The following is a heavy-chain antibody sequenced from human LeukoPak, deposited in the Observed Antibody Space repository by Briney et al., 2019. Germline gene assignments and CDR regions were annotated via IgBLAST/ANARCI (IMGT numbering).Heavy chain of an antibody. D-gene: IGHD3-10*01. Sequence: GGSLRLSCAASGFTFRNYAMSWVRQAPGKGLEWVSLISGSGGSTDYADSVKGRFTISRDTSKNTLYLQVNSLRAEDTAVYYCAEGGGVISYYFDYWGQGTLVAVSS. J-gene: IGHJ4*02. V-gene: IGHV3-23*01. CDR3: AEGGGVISYYFDY. CDR2: ISGSGGST. CDR1: GFTFRNYA.